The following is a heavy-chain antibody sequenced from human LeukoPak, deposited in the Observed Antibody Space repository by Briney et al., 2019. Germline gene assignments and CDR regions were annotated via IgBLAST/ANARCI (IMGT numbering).Heavy chain of an antibody. Sequence: PGRSLRLSCAASGFTFSSYAMHWVRQAPGKGLEWVAVISYDGSNKYYADSVKGRFTISRDNSKNTLYLQMNSLRAEDTAVYYCAREAMAPDRFDYWGQGTLVTVSS. D-gene: IGHD5-18*01. CDR2: ISYDGSNK. V-gene: IGHV3-30*04. J-gene: IGHJ4*02. CDR1: GFTFSSYA. CDR3: AREAMAPDRFDY.